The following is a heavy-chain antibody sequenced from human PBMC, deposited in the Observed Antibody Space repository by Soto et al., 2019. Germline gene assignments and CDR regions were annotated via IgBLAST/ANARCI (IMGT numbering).Heavy chain of an antibody. Sequence: QVQLVESGGGVVQPGTSLRLSCAASGFSFSSYAMHWVRQAPGKGLEWVAALWYDGSNQNYAESVKGRFTISRDNSKRTVYLQMNRLQAEDTAVYYCARDINDFWSGYLYWGQGTLVTVSS. CDR1: GFSFSSYA. J-gene: IGHJ4*02. CDR3: ARDINDFWSGYLY. V-gene: IGHV3-33*01. CDR2: LWYDGSNQ. D-gene: IGHD3-3*01.